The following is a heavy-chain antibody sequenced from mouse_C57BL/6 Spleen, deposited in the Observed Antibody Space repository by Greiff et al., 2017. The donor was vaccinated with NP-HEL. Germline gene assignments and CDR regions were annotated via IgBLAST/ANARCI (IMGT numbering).Heavy chain of an antibody. CDR2: IHPNNGGT. Sequence: EVQLQQSGPELVKPGASVKISCKASGYTFTDYYMNWVKQSHGKSLEWIGDIHPNNGGTSSNQKFKGQATLTVDKSSSTAYMELRSLTSEDSAVYYCARRGGLDYWGQGTTLTVSS. CDR1: GYTFTDYY. CDR3: ARRGGLDY. J-gene: IGHJ2*01. V-gene: IGHV1-26*01.